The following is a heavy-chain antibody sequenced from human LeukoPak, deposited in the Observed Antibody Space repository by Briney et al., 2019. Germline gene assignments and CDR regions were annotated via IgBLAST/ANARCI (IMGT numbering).Heavy chain of an antibody. CDR2: ISGSAGGGST. CDR1: GITFSAYA. V-gene: IGHV3-23*01. CDR3: ATRSDGFPY. D-gene: IGHD2-15*01. Sequence: GGSLRISCAASGITFSAYAMTWVRQAPGKGLEWVSAISGSAGGGSTYYADSVKGRFTVSSDNSKNTLYLQMNSLRAEDTALYYCATRSDGFPYWGQGTLVTVSS. J-gene: IGHJ4*02.